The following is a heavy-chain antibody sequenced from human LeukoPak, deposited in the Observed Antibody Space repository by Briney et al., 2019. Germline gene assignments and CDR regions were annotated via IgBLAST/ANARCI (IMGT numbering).Heavy chain of an antibody. CDR2: IFYSGST. CDR1: GGSSSSYY. J-gene: IGHJ5*02. D-gene: IGHD3-10*01. Sequence: SETLSLTCTVSGGSSSSYYWSWIRQPPGKGLEWIGNIFYSGSTYYSPSLKSRVTISLDTSRNQFSLKLNSVTAADTAVYFCARGGYYGSGNDFRFDPWGQGTLVTVSS. CDR3: ARGGYYGSGNDFRFDP. V-gene: IGHV4-59*12.